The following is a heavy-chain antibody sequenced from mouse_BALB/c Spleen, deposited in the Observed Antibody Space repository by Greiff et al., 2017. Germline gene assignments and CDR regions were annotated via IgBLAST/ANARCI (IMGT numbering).Heavy chain of an antibody. J-gene: IGHJ4*01. V-gene: IGHV5-12-1*01. CDR2: ISSGGGST. Sequence: EVQGVESGGGLVKPGGSLKLSCAASGFAFSSYDMSWVRQTPEKRLEWVAYISSGGGSTYYPDTVKGRFTISRDNAKNTLYLQMSSLKSEDTAMYYCARHDGNYPLDYWGQGTSVTVSS. D-gene: IGHD2-1*01. CDR3: ARHDGNYPLDY. CDR1: GFAFSSYD.